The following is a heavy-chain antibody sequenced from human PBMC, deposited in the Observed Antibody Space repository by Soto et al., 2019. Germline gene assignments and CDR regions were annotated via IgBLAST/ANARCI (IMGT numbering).Heavy chain of an antibody. V-gene: IGHV1-69*01. CDR2: IIPIFGTA. Sequence: QVQLVQSGAEVKKPGSSVKVSCKASGGTFSSYAISWVRQAPGQGLEWMGGIIPIFGTANYAQKFQGRVTITADESTSTGYMELSSLRSEDTAVYYCARRGRRYSSSGNWFDPWGQGTLVTVSS. D-gene: IGHD6-13*01. CDR1: GGTFSSYA. J-gene: IGHJ5*02. CDR3: ARRGRRYSSSGNWFDP.